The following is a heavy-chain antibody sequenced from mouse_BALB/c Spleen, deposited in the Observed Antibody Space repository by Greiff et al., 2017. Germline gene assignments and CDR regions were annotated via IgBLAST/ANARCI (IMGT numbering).Heavy chain of an antibody. J-gene: IGHJ3*01. Sequence: EVQLQESGAELVRSGASVKLSCTASGFNIKDYYMHWVKQRPEQGLEWIGWIDPENGDTEYAPKFQGKATMTADTSSNTAYLQLSSLTSEDTAVYYCNALTGTRFAYWGQGTLVTVSA. CDR3: NALTGTRFAY. CDR1: GFNIKDYY. CDR2: IDPENGDT. V-gene: IGHV14-4*02. D-gene: IGHD4-1*01.